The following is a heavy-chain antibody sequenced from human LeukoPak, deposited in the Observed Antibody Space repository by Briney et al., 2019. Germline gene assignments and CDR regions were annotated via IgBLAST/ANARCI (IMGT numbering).Heavy chain of an antibody. Sequence: GRSLRLSCAASGFTFSSYAMSWVRQAPGKGLEWVSAISGSGGSTYYADSVKGRFTISRDNSKNTLYLQMNSLRAEDTAVYYCAKDYPDSRGRYERYYFDYWGQGTLVTVSS. CDR3: AKDYPDSRGRYERYYFDY. CDR2: ISGSGGST. V-gene: IGHV3-23*01. CDR1: GFTFSSYA. D-gene: IGHD6-19*01. J-gene: IGHJ4*02.